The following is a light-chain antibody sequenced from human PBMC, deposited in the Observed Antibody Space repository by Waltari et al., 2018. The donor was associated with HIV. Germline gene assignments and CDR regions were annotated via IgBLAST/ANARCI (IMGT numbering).Light chain of an antibody. CDR2: NNN. J-gene: IGLJ2*01. Sequence: QSVLTQPPSASGTPGQRVTLPCSGSSPNIGSNTVNWYQQLPGTAPKLLIYNNNQRPSGVPDRFSGSKSGTSASLAISGLQSEDEADYYCAAWDDSLNGVIFGGGTKLTVL. V-gene: IGLV1-44*01. CDR1: SPNIGSNT. CDR3: AAWDDSLNGVI.